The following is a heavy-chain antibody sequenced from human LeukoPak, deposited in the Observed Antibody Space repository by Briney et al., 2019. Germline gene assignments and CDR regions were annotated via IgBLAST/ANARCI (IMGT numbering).Heavy chain of an antibody. D-gene: IGHD3-3*01. J-gene: IGHJ4*02. CDR1: GHSVSSYY. CDR2: VYHSGST. CDR3: ARARLAMSDVFES. Sequence: SETLSLTCSVSGHSVSSYYWIWIRQPPGKGLEWIGYVYHSGSTNYNPSLNSRVTISLDTSKNQFSLKLTSVTAADTAVYYCARARLAMSDVFESWGQGTLVTVSS. V-gene: IGHV4-59*02.